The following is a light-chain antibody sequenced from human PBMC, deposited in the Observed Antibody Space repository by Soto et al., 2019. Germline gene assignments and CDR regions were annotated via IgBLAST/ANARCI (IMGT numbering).Light chain of an antibody. CDR1: SSNIGNSY. CDR3: GTWDNSLSAGV. Sequence: QSVLTQPPSVSAAPGQKVTISCSGSSSNIGNSYVSWYQQLPGTAPKLLIYDNNIRLSGIPGRFSGSKSGTSATLDITGLQTGDEADYYCGTWDNSLSAGVFGGGTKLTVL. J-gene: IGLJ3*02. V-gene: IGLV1-51*01. CDR2: DNN.